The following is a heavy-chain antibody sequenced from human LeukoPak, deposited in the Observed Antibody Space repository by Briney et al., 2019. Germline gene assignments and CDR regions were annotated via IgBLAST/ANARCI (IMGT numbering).Heavy chain of an antibody. J-gene: IGHJ4*02. CDR3: AREGLYGDYVWSLDY. CDR2: IYSGGST. V-gene: IGHV3-53*01. CDR1: GFTVSSNY. D-gene: IGHD4-17*01. Sequence: GGSLRLSCAASGFTVSSNYMSWVRQAPGKGLEWVSVIYSGGSTYYADSVKGRFTISRDNSKNTLYLQMNSLRAEDTAVYYCAREGLYGDYVWSLDYWGQGTLVTVSS.